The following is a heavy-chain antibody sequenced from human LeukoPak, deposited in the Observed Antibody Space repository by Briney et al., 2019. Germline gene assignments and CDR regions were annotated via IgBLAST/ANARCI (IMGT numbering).Heavy chain of an antibody. Sequence: ASVKVSCKASGFTFTSSAVQWVQQARGQRLEWIGWIVVGSGNTNYAQKFQERVTITRDMSTSTAYMELSSLRSEDTAVYYCAAVQDGYYDSSGYFPDWGQGTLVTVSS. J-gene: IGHJ4*02. D-gene: IGHD3-22*01. CDR2: IVVGSGNT. V-gene: IGHV1-58*01. CDR3: AAVQDGYYDSSGYFPD. CDR1: GFTFTSSA.